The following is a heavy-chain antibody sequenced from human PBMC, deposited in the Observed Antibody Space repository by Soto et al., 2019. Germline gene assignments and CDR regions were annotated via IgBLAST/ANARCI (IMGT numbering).Heavy chain of an antibody. V-gene: IGHV3-15*01. CDR2: IKTKTDGGTT. CDR1: GFTFSDTW. Sequence: VQLVESGGGLVKPGGSLRLSCAASGFTFSDTWRNGVRQAPGKGLEWVGRIKTKTDGGTTGYAAPVKGRFTISRDDSQNTLYLQMSSLKIEDTAVYYCSSRPLGYSAYSSQRWGQGTLVTVSS. D-gene: IGHD5-12*01. J-gene: IGHJ4*02. CDR3: SSRPLGYSAYSSQR.